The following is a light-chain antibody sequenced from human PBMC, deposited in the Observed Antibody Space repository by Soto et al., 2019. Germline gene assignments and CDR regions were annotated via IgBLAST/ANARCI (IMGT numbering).Light chain of an antibody. Sequence: EIVMTQSPATLSVSPGEGATLSCRASQSISSNLAWYQQKPGQAPRLVIFDASTRATGIPDRFTGRGSGTEFTLTISSLQSEDSAVYYCQQRSNWPSITFGQGTRLEIK. CDR3: QQRSNWPSIT. CDR1: QSISSN. J-gene: IGKJ5*01. CDR2: DAS. V-gene: IGKV3-15*01.